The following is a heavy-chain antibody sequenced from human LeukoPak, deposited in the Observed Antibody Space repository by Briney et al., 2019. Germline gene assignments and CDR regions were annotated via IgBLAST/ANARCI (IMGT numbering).Heavy chain of an antibody. D-gene: IGHD6-13*01. CDR1: GFTFSSYA. CDR2: ISGSGGST. Sequence: GGSLRLSCAASGFTFSSYAMSWVRQAPGKGLEWVSAISGSGGSTYYADSVKGRFTISRDYSKNTLYLQMNSLRAEDTAVFYCTTSPSFDSSSYALNYWGQGTPVTVSS. CDR3: TTSPSFDSSSYALNY. J-gene: IGHJ4*02. V-gene: IGHV3-23*01.